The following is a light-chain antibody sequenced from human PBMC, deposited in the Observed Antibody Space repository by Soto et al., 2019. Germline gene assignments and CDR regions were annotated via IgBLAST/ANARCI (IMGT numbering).Light chain of an antibody. V-gene: IGKV3-11*01. Sequence: EIVSTQSPATLSLSPGERATLSCRASQSVSSYLAWYQQKPGQAPRLLFYDASKRATGIPARFIGSGSGTDFNLTIRSLEPEDSAVYYCQQRANWPHTFGQGTKLEIK. J-gene: IGKJ2*01. CDR2: DAS. CDR3: QQRANWPHT. CDR1: QSVSSY.